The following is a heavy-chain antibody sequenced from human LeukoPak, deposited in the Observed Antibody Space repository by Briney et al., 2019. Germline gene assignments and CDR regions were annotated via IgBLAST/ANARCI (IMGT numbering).Heavy chain of an antibody. D-gene: IGHD3-10*01. CDR1: GFTFSNYS. CDR3: ARGPMFRGFLIRRSKSGYFDF. CDR2: INSSSNYI. V-gene: IGHV3-21*01. J-gene: IGHJ4*02. Sequence: GGSLRLSCAASGFTFSNYSMNWVRQAPGKGLEWVSSINSSSNYIYYADSVKGRFTISRDNAKNSLYLQMNSLRADDTAVYYCARGPMFRGFLIRRSKSGYFDFWGQGTLVTVSS.